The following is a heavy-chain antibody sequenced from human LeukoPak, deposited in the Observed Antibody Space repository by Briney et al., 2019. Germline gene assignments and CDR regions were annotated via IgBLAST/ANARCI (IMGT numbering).Heavy chain of an antibody. CDR1: GGSISSYY. CDR2: IYYSGST. CDR3: ARDSRADYYDSSGYGYYYGMDV. Sequence: SETLSLTCTVSGGSISSYYWSWIRQPPGKGMEWIGYIYYSGSTDYNPSLKSRVTISVDTSKNQFSLKLSSVTAADTAVYYCARDSRADYYDSSGYGYYYGMDVWGQGTTVTVSS. V-gene: IGHV4-59*01. D-gene: IGHD3-22*01. J-gene: IGHJ6*02.